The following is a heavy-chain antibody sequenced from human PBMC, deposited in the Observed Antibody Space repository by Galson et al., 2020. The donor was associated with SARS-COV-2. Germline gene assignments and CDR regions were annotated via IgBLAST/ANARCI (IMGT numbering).Heavy chain of an antibody. CDR1: GFTFSSYA. CDR3: AKDPTSSWYCFDY. Sequence: GGSLRLSCAASGFTFSSYAMSWVRQAPGKGLEWVSAISGSGGSTYYADSVKGRFTISRDNSKNTLYLQMNSLRDEDTAVYYCAKDPTSSWYCFDYWGQGTLVTVSS. V-gene: IGHV3-23*01. D-gene: IGHD6-13*01. CDR2: ISGSGGST. J-gene: IGHJ4*02.